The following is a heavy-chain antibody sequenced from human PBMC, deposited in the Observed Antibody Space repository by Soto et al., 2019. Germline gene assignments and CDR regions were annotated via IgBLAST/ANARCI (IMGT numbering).Heavy chain of an antibody. Sequence: GGSLRLSCAASGFSFSNYAMSWVRQAPGKGLEWVAGVTSSGYTYYVDSLKGRFTISRDNSKNTLYLQMNSLRAEDTAVYYCAKDFIGYSNSYFDYWGQGTLVTVSS. V-gene: IGHV3-23*01. J-gene: IGHJ4*02. CDR2: VTSSGYT. CDR3: AKDFIGYSNSYFDY. CDR1: GFSFSNYA. D-gene: IGHD4-4*01.